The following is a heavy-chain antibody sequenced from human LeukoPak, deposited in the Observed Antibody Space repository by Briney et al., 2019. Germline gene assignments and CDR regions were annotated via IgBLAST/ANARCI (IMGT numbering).Heavy chain of an antibody. D-gene: IGHD3-10*01. CDR3: ARYVVYGSGKYYFDY. J-gene: IGHJ4*02. CDR2: IYYSGST. V-gene: IGHV4-39*01. Sequence: PSETLSLTCTVSGGPISKSSSYWGWIRQPPGKGLEWIGTIYYSGSTYYNPSLKSRVTISVDTSENQFSLKLSSVTAADTAVYYCARYVVYGSGKYYFDYWGQGTLVTVSS. CDR1: GGPISKSSSY.